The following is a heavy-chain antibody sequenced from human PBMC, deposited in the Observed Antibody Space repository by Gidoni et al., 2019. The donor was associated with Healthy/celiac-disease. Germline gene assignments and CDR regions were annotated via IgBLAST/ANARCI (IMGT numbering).Heavy chain of an antibody. V-gene: IGHV3-23*01. CDR1: GFTFSSYA. D-gene: IGHD6-6*01. J-gene: IGHJ4*02. Sequence: EVQLLESGGGLVQPGGSLRLSCAASGFTFSSYAMSWVRQAPGKGLAWVSAISGSGGSTYYADSVKGRFTISRDNSKNTLYLQMNSLRAEDTAVYYCAKAGIAARPPLRSNFDYWGQGTLVTVSS. CDR2: ISGSGGST. CDR3: AKAGIAARPPLRSNFDY.